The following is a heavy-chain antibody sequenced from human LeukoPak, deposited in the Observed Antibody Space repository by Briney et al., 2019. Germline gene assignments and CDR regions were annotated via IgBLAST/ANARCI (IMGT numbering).Heavy chain of an antibody. CDR2: IIPIFGTA. CDR1: GGTFSSSA. CDR3: ASEPAARYFDY. Sequence: SVKVSCKASGGTFSSSAISWVRQAPGQGLEWMGGIIPIFGTANYAQKFQGRVTITTDESTSTAYMELSSLRSEDTAVYYCASEPAARYFDYWGQGTLVTVSS. V-gene: IGHV1-69*05. D-gene: IGHD6-6*01. J-gene: IGHJ4*02.